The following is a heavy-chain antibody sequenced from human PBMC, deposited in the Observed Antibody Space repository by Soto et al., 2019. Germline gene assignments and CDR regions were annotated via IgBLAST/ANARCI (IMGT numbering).Heavy chain of an antibody. CDR2: IYYSGST. J-gene: IGHJ4*02. D-gene: IGHD3-3*01. Sequence: PSETLSLTCTVSGGSITSGGYYWSWIRHHPGKGLEWIGYIYYSGSTYYNPSLKIRLTISVDTSKNQFSLKLSSVTAADTAVSYCARGITIFGLVYVDYWGQGTRVNVXS. CDR1: GGSITSGGYY. CDR3: ARGITIFGLVYVDY. V-gene: IGHV4-31*03.